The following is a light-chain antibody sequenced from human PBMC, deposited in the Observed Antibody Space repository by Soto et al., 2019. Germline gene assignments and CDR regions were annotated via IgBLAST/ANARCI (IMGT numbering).Light chain of an antibody. CDR3: QHLYSYPIT. V-gene: IGKV1-9*01. Sequence: DIQLTQSPSFLSASVGDRVTITCRASQGITNNLAWYQQKPGKAPKLLIYGAITLQSGVPSRFGGSGSGTQFTLTITSLQPEDFATYYCQHLYSYPITFGQGTRLEIK. CDR1: QGITNN. CDR2: GAI. J-gene: IGKJ5*01.